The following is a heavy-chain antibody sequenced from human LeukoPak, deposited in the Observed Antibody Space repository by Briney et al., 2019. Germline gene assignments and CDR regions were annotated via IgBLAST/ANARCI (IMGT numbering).Heavy chain of an antibody. CDR1: GFTFSNDA. CDR3: ARGTVKNRGFDC. V-gene: IGHV3-23*01. D-gene: IGHD3/OR15-3a*01. Sequence: GGSLRLSCAASGFTFSNDAMSWVRQAPGKGLEWVSIVSGNGGVTFYADSVKGRFTISRDNSKNTLYMQMNSLRAEDTAVYYCARGTVKNRGFDCWGQGTLVTVSS. J-gene: IGHJ4*02. CDR2: VSGNGGVT.